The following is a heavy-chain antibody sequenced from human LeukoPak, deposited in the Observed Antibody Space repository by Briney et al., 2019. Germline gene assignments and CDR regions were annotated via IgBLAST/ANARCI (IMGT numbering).Heavy chain of an antibody. CDR3: ARRFRD. Sequence: GGSLRLFCVGSGLTFSGFEMNWVRQAPGKGLEWVSYIRGDGSTKTYADSVKGRFTISRDNAKNALYLQMNSLRAEDTAIYYCARRFRDWGQGTLVTVSS. D-gene: IGHD5-24*01. CDR1: GLTFSGFE. V-gene: IGHV3-48*03. J-gene: IGHJ4*02. CDR2: IRGDGSTK.